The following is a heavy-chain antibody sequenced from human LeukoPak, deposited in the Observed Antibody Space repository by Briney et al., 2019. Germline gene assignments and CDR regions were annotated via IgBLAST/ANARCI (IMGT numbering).Heavy chain of an antibody. CDR2: ISPSGGST. V-gene: IGHV1-46*01. D-gene: IGHD6-13*01. CDR1: GYTFTSNY. J-gene: IGHJ5*02. Sequence: ASVKVSCKAFGYTFTSNYMHWVRQAPGQGPEWMGVISPSGGSTTYAQKFQGRVTLTRDMSTSTDYLELSSLRSEDTAVYYCARGYFSSWYMNWFDPWGQGTLVTVSS. CDR3: ARGYFSSWYMNWFDP.